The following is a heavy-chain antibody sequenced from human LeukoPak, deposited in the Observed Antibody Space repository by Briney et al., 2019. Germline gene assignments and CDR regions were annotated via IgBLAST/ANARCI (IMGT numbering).Heavy chain of an antibody. D-gene: IGHD3-22*01. CDR2: INPSGGST. Sequence: ASVKVSCKASGYTFTSYYMHWVRQAPGQGLEWMGIINPSGGSTSCAQKFQGRVTMTRDMSTSTVYMELSSLRSEDTAVYYCARASSGYQYHRSDAFDIWGQGTMVTVSS. CDR1: GYTFTSYY. V-gene: IGHV1-46*01. J-gene: IGHJ3*02. CDR3: ARASSGYQYHRSDAFDI.